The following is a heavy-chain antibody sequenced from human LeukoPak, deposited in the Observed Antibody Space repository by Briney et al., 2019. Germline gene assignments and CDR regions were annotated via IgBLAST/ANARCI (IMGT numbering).Heavy chain of an antibody. V-gene: IGHV4-34*01. D-gene: IGHD3-10*01. CDR3: ARVRGTMVRGVINPFFDY. CDR2: INHSGST. Sequence: SETLSLTCAVYGGSFSGYYWSWIRQPPGKGLEWIGEINHSGSTNYNPSLKSRVTISVDTSKNQFSLKLSSVTAADTAVYYCARVRGTMVRGVINPFFDYWGQGTLVTVSS. CDR1: GGSFSGYY. J-gene: IGHJ4*02.